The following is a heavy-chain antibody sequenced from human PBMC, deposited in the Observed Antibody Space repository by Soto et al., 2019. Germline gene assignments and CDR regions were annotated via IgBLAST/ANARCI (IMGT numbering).Heavy chain of an antibody. CDR2: IYSGDNT. CDR1: GLTVSSHF. V-gene: IGHV3-53*01. Sequence: EVQLVESGGGLIQPGGSLRLSCAASGLTVSSHFMNWVRQAPGKGLEWVSVIYSGDNTYYADSVKGRFTVSRDSSKNTLYLQMHILSAESTVVYYCATFYSCQHYHGMGVWCQGSTVTDFS. D-gene: IGHD4-4*01. CDR3: ATFYSCQHYHGMGV. J-gene: IGHJ6*02.